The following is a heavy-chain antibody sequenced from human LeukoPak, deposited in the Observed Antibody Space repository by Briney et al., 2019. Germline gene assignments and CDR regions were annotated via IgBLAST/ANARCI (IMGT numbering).Heavy chain of an antibody. V-gene: IGHV3-64*01. J-gene: IGHJ3*02. CDR3: ARDPTVVPAGDAFDI. CDR2: ITGDGGYT. D-gene: IGHD2-2*01. CDR1: GFTFSTYV. Sequence: PGGSLRLSCAASGFTFSTYVMQWVRQAPGKGLEYVSAITGDGGYTYYANSVKGRFTISRDNAKNSLYLQMNSLRAEDTAVYYCARDPTVVPAGDAFDIWGQGTMVTVSS.